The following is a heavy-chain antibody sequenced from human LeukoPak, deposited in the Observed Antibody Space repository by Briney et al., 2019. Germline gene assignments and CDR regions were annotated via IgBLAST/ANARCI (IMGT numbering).Heavy chain of an antibody. V-gene: IGHV3-30-3*01. Sequence: GGSLRLSCAASGFTFSSYAMHWVRQAPGKGLEWVAVISYDGSNKYYADSVKGRFTISRDNPKNTLYLQMNSLRAEDTAVYYCARLVGAERYLADYWGQGTLVTVSS. CDR3: ARLVGAERYLADY. J-gene: IGHJ4*02. CDR1: GFTFSSYA. D-gene: IGHD1-26*01. CDR2: ISYDGSNK.